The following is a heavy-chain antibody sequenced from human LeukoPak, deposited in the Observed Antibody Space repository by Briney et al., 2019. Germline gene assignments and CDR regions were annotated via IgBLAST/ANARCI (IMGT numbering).Heavy chain of an antibody. Sequence: GGSLRLSCAASGFTFSDYYMDWVRQAPGQGLEWVGHTGNKANSYTTEYAASVKGRFTISRDDSKNSLYLQMNSLKTQEKAVYYCARAEYSSSSFYGMDVWGQGTTVTVSS. J-gene: IGHJ6*02. CDR2: TGNKANSYTT. CDR3: ARAEYSSSSFYGMDV. V-gene: IGHV3-72*01. CDR1: GFTFSDYY. D-gene: IGHD6-6*01.